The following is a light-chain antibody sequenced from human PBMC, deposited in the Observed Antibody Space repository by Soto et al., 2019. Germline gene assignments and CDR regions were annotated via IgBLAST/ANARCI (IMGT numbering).Light chain of an antibody. CDR3: MQALQAWT. CDR1: QSLLHTNGYSY. J-gene: IGKJ1*01. CDR2: LGS. V-gene: IGKV2-28*01. Sequence: IVMTKSPLSLPVPPGEPASISCRSSQSLLHTNGYSYLDWYLQKPGQSPQLLIYLGSNRASGVPDRFSGSGSGTDFTLKISRVEAEDVGVYYCMQALQAWTFGQGTKVEIK.